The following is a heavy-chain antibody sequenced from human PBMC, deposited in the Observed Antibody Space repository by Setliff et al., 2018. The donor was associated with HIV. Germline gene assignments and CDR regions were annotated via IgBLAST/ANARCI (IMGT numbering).Heavy chain of an antibody. J-gene: IGHJ4*02. CDR3: VSIGPGG. CDR1: GYSFTSNW. Sequence: PGESLKISCKGSGYSFTSNWIGWVRQMPGKGLEWMGWISPYNGNTAYAQKLQGRLTMTIDASTTTAYMDLRSLTYDDTAVYYCVSIGPGGWGQGTLVTVSS. CDR2: ISPYNGNT. V-gene: IGHV1-18*04.